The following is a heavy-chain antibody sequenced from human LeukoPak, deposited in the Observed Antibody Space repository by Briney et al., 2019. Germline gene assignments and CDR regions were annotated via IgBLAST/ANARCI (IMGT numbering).Heavy chain of an antibody. CDR3: ARGLVFDSSGYYFDY. J-gene: IGHJ4*02. CDR1: GGSISSSSYY. D-gene: IGHD3-22*01. CDR2: INHSGST. Sequence: PSETLSLTCTVSGGSISSSSYYWGWIRQPPGKGLEWIGEINHSGSTNYNPSLKSRVTISVDTSKNQFSLKLSSVTAADTAVYYCARGLVFDSSGYYFDYWGQGTLVTVSS. V-gene: IGHV4-39*07.